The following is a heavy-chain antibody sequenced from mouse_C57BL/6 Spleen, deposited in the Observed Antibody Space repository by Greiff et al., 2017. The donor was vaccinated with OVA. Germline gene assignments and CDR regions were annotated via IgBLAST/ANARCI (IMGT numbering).Heavy chain of an antibody. J-gene: IGHJ2*01. CDR3: ARGGDYDVGYYFDY. CDR1: GYTFTDYY. V-gene: IGHV1-19*01. CDR2: INPYNGGT. D-gene: IGHD2-4*01. Sequence: EVQLQQSGPVLVKPGASVKMSCKASGYTFTDYYMNWVKQSHGKSLEWIGVINPYNGGTSYNQKFKGKATLTVDKSSSTAYMELNSLTSEDSAVYYCARGGDYDVGYYFDYWGQGTTLTVSS.